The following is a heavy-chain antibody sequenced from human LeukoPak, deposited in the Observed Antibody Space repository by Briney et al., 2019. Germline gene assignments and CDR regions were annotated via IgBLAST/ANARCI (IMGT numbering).Heavy chain of an antibody. Sequence: PSETLSLTCTVSGGSIISYYCSWIRQPAGRGLEWIGRIYTSGSTNYNPSLKSRVTISVDKSKNQFSLKLSSVTAADTAVYYCARDFGSWSYYNPLYFDYWGQGTVVTVSS. V-gene: IGHV4-4*07. D-gene: IGHD3-10*01. CDR1: GGSIISYY. CDR2: IYTSGST. J-gene: IGHJ4*02. CDR3: ARDFGSWSYYNPLYFDY.